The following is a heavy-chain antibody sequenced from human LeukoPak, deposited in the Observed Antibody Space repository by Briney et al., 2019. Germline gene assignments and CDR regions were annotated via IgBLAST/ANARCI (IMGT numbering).Heavy chain of an antibody. CDR3: ARGRIAATHYYYYYYMDV. Sequence: SETLSLTCTVSGGSISSGDYYWSWIRQPPGTGLEWIGYIYYSGSTYYNPSLKSRVTISVDTSKNQFSLKLSSVTAADTAVYYCARGRIAATHYYYYYYMDVWGKGTTVTVSS. CDR1: GGSISSGDYY. D-gene: IGHD2-15*01. CDR2: IYYSGST. J-gene: IGHJ6*03. V-gene: IGHV4-30-4*08.